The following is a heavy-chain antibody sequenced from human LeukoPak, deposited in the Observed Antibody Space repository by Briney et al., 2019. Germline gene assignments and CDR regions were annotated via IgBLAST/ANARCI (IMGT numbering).Heavy chain of an antibody. CDR1: GYTFTSYW. Sequence: KVSCKASGYTFTSYWIGWVRQMPGKGLEWMGIIYPGDSDTRYSPSFQGQVTISADKSISTAYLQWSSLKASDTAMYYCARGLVAEGHSRYFDYWGQGTLVTVSS. J-gene: IGHJ4*02. CDR3: ARGLVAEGHSRYFDY. D-gene: IGHD5-12*01. CDR2: IYPGDSDT. V-gene: IGHV5-51*01.